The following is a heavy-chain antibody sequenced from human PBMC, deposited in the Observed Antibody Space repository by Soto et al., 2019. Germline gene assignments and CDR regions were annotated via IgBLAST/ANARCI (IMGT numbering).Heavy chain of an antibody. D-gene: IGHD2-8*01. CDR2: INPKSGGT. V-gene: IGHV1-2*04. CDR1: GYIFTYYH. Sequence: SAKVSCKASGYIFTYYHIHWVRQAPGQGLEWLGRINPKSGGTSTAQKFQGWVTMTRDRSISTVYMELTRLRSDDTAVYFCARGHSTDCSNGVCSFFYNQEMDVWGQGTTVTVS. CDR3: ARGHSTDCSNGVCSFFYNQEMDV. J-gene: IGHJ6*02.